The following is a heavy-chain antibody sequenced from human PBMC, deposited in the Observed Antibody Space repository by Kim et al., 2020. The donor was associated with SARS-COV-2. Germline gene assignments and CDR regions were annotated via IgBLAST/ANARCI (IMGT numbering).Heavy chain of an antibody. CDR2: RGGSN. D-gene: IGHD3-3*01. CDR3: ANLYDLAG. Sequence: RGGSNYSADAVKDRFTISRDNSKNTQYLQLNSLRAEDTAVYYCANLYDLAGWGQGTLVTVSS. V-gene: IGHV3-23*01. J-gene: IGHJ4*02.